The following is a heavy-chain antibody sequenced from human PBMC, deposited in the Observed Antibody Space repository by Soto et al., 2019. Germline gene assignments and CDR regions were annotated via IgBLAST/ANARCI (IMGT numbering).Heavy chain of an antibody. D-gene: IGHD5-18*01. CDR3: AKDSSIQLWFFDY. V-gene: IGHV3-23*01. CDR1: GFTFSSYA. CDR2: ISGSGGST. Sequence: TGGSLRLSCAASGFTFSSYAMSWVRQAPGKGLEWVSAISGSGGSTYYADSVKGRFTISRDNSKNTLYLQVNSLRAEDTAVYYCAKDSSIQLWFFDYWGQGTLVTVSS. J-gene: IGHJ4*02.